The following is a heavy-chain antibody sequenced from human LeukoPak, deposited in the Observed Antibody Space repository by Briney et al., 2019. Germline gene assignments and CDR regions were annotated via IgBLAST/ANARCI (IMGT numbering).Heavy chain of an antibody. J-gene: IGHJ4*02. Sequence: SETLSLTCALSTVSGSSGNWWSWVRQPPGKGLESIGEVHKTGKTNYNPSLKTRVTISTDASKNQLSLELTSVTAADAAVYYCARELLGAPTPGAYWGQGTRVTVSS. V-gene: IGHV4-4*02. CDR2: VHKTGKT. CDR1: TVSGSSGNW. D-gene: IGHD7-27*01. CDR3: ARELLGAPTPGAY.